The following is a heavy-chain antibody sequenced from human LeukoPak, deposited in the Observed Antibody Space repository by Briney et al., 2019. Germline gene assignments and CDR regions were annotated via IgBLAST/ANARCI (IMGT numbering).Heavy chain of an antibody. CDR2: ISYSGST. CDR1: GGSISSHY. CDR3: ARAWSYGSFDI. J-gene: IGHJ3*02. D-gene: IGHD1-26*01. V-gene: IGHV4-59*11. Sequence: KASETLSLTCTVSGGSISSHYWSWIRQPPGKGLEWIGYISYSGSTNYNPSLKSRVTISVDTSKNQFSLKLSSVTAADTAVCYCARAWSYGSFDIWGQGTLVTVSS.